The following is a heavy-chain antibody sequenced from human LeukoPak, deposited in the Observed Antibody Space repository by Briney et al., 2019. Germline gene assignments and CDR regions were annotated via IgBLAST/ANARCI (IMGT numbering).Heavy chain of an antibody. J-gene: IGHJ4*02. CDR3: AKDSRLWQYYFDY. Sequence: GGSLRLSCAASGFTFSSYAMSWVRQAPGKGLEWVSAISGSGGSTYYADSVKGRFTISRDNSKSTLYLQMNSLRAEDTAVYYCAKDSRLWQYYFDYWGQGTLVTVSS. D-gene: IGHD6-19*01. CDR2: ISGSGGST. V-gene: IGHV3-23*01. CDR1: GFTFSSYA.